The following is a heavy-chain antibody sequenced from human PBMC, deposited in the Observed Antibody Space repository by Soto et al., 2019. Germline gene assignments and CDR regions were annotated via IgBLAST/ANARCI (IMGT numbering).Heavy chain of an antibody. CDR1: GGSLSGYY. CDR2: VKDGGHT. V-gene: IGHV4-34*01. Sequence: QVQLQQWGAGLLKPSETLSLNCAVTGGSLSGYYWSWIRQPPGKGLEWIGEVKDGGHTNYSPSLRGRVTIASDTSNHRCSLRLNSVTAADTGVYYCARGQAGVAATPWDQGSLVTVSS. CDR3: ARGQAGVAATP. D-gene: IGHD6-25*01. J-gene: IGHJ5*02.